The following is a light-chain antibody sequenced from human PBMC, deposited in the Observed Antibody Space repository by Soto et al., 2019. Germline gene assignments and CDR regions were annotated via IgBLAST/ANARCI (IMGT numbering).Light chain of an antibody. CDR3: QHYNSYSEA. CDR2: DAS. CDR1: QSIGHF. Sequence: DIMVTQSPATLSLSPGESATLSGRGSQSIGHFLVWYQQKPGQAPRLLISDASKRETGIPARFSGSGSGTEFTLTISSLQPDDFATYYCQHYNSYSEAFGQGTKVDIK. J-gene: IGKJ1*01. V-gene: IGKV3-11*01.